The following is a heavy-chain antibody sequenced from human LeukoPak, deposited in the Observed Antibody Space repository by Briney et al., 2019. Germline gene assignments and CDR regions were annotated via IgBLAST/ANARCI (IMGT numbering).Heavy chain of an antibody. J-gene: IGHJ4*02. Sequence: PGGSLRLSCAASGFTFSQYWMSWVRQAPGKGLEWVSGISGSGDTTYYADSVKGRFTISRDNSKNTLYLQMNSLRAEDTAVYYCAKDPERGSRQWGQGTLVTVSS. V-gene: IGHV3-23*01. D-gene: IGHD3-10*01. CDR3: AKDPERGSRQ. CDR1: GFTFSQYW. CDR2: ISGSGDTT.